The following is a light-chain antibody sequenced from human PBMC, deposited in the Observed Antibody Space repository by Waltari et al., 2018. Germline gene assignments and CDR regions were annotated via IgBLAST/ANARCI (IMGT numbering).Light chain of an antibody. CDR3: QEYDGQWAT. CDR2: EVS. CDR1: ESVRRW. J-gene: IGKJ1*01. V-gene: IGKV1-5*03. Sequence: DVQMTQSPSTLSASLGDTVTITCRASESVRRWLAWYQQKAGQPPKLLIYEVSHLQNGVPSRFSGSGSGTEFTLSISGLHPEDVGTYYCQEYDGQWATFGQGTKVE.